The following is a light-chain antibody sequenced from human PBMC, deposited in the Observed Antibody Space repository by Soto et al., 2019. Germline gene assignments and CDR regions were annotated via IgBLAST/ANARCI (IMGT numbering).Light chain of an antibody. CDR2: DVS. CDR3: SSYTSSSTLEV. Sequence: QSVLTQPASVSGSPGQSITISCTGTSSDIGGYNYVSWYQQYPGKAPKVMIYDVSNRPSGVSNRFSGSKSGNTASLTISGLHAEDEAEYYCSSYTSSSTLEVFGTGTKLTVL. V-gene: IGLV2-14*01. CDR1: SSDIGGYNY. J-gene: IGLJ1*01.